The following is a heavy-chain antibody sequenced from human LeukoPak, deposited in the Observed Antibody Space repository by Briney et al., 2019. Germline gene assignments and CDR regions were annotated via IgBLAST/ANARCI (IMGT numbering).Heavy chain of an antibody. CDR2: IYGGGST. J-gene: IGHJ4*01. CDR1: GFTFSNYA. V-gene: IGHV3-66*01. CDR3: ATEALRPYPAFDS. D-gene: IGHD3-16*01. Sequence: GGSLRLSCVVSGFTFSNYAMSWVRQAPGKGLEWVSVIYGGGSTYYADSVKGRFTISRDNSKNTLYLQMNSLRAEDTAVYYCATEALRPYPAFDSWGHGTLVTVSS.